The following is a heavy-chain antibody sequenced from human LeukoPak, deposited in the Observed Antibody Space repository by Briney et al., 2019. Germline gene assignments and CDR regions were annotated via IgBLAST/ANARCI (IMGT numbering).Heavy chain of an antibody. CDR3: ARDRPPSNQLPLRNAFDI. Sequence: SETLSLTCTVSGGSISSGGYYWSWIRQPPGKGLEWIGYIYHSGSTYYNPSLKSRVTISVDRSKNQFSLKLSSVTAADTAVYYCARDRPPSNQLPLRNAFDIWGQGTMVAVSS. CDR1: GGSISSGGYY. CDR2: IYHSGST. V-gene: IGHV4-30-2*01. J-gene: IGHJ3*02. D-gene: IGHD2-2*01.